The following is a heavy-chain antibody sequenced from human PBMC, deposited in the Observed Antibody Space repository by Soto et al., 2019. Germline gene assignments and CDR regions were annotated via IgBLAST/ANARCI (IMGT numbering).Heavy chain of an antibody. J-gene: IGHJ4*02. D-gene: IGHD3-22*01. V-gene: IGHV3-30-3*01. CDR2: ISYDGSNK. Sequence: PGGSLRLSCAASGFTFSSYAMHWVRQAPGRGLEWVAVISYDGSNKYYADSVKGRFTISRDNSKNTLYLQMNSLRAEDTAVYYCVRGGPDGYYDSSGYLYYFDYWGQGTLVTVSS. CDR1: GFTFSSYA. CDR3: VRGGPDGYYDSSGYLYYFDY.